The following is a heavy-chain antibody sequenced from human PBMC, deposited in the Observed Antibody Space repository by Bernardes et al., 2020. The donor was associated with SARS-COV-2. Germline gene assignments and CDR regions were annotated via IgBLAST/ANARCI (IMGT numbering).Heavy chain of an antibody. CDR2: ISAYNGNT. D-gene: IGHD5-18*01. CDR1: GYTFTSYG. V-gene: IGHV1-18*01. CDR3: ARDQKYSYGYPSDYFDY. Sequence: ASVKVSCMASGYTFTSYGISWVRQAPGQGLEWMGWISAYNGNTNYAQKLQGRVTMTTDTSTSTAYMELRSLRSDDTAVYYCARDQKYSYGYPSDYFDYWGQGTLVTVSS. J-gene: IGHJ4*02.